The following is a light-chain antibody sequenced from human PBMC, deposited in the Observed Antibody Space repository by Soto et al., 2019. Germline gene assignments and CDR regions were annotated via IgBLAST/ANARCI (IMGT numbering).Light chain of an antibody. J-gene: IGKJ4*01. CDR3: QQRNKWPPVT. CDR2: DAS. Sequence: ESVLTQSPATLSLSPGERATLSCRASPSVSNSLAWYQHKPGQAPRLLIYDASNRATGVPTRFSGSGSGTDFTLTISSLEPEDFAVYYCQQRNKWPPVTFGGGTEVDIK. CDR1: PSVSNS. V-gene: IGKV3-11*01.